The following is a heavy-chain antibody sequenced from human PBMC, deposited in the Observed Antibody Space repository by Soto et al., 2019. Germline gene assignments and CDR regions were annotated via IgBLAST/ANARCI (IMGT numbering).Heavy chain of an antibody. CDR2: ISSTGRYT. Sequence: GGSLRLSCAASAFTFTDYYMSWIRQAPGKGLEWLSYISSTGRYTNYADSVRGRFTISRDNANNSLYLQMNSLRAEDSAVYYCSSDGSGSRAYLQHWGQGTLVTVYS. V-gene: IGHV3-11*03. D-gene: IGHD3-22*01. CDR1: AFTFTDYY. J-gene: IGHJ1*01. CDR3: SSDGSGSRAYLQH.